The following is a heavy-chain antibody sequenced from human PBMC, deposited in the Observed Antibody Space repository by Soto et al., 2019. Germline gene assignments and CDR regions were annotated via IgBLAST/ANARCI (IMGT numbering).Heavy chain of an antibody. Sequence: EAQLLESGGGFVQPGGSLRLSCAASGFTFSSYAMAWVRQAPGKGLEWVSGITYIGGATFYADSVKGRFTISRDNVRNTLYLQMNRPRVEDTAVYYCAKVSSLYGDYVPSSGLDDFWGQGTLVTVSS. CDR3: AKVSSLYGDYVPSSGLDDF. D-gene: IGHD4-17*01. J-gene: IGHJ4*02. V-gene: IGHV3-23*01. CDR1: GFTFSSYA. CDR2: ITYIGGAT.